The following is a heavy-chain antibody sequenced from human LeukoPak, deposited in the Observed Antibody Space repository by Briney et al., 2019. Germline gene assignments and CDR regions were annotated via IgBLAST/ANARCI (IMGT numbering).Heavy chain of an antibody. Sequence: ASVKVSCKASGGTFSSYAISWVRQAPGQGLEWMGGIIPIFGTANYAQKFQGRVTITADESTSTAYMELSSLRSEDTAVYYCARETEYSSSPGFDYWGQGTLVTVSS. D-gene: IGHD6-6*01. CDR2: IIPIFGTA. CDR1: GGTFSSYA. J-gene: IGHJ4*02. V-gene: IGHV1-69*13. CDR3: ARETEYSSSPGFDY.